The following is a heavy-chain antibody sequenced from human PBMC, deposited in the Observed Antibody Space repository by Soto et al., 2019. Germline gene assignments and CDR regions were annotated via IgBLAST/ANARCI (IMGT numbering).Heavy chain of an antibody. D-gene: IGHD2-21*01. V-gene: IGHV5-51*01. CDR1: GYSFTSYW. Sequence: PGESLKISCKGSGYSFTSYWISWVRQMPGKALEWMGIIYPGDSDTTYSPSFEGQVTISADKSISTTYLQWSSLKASDTAIYYCARLFPYYCYYNGMDVWGQGTTVTVSS. CDR3: ARLFPYYCYYNGMDV. J-gene: IGHJ6*02. CDR2: IYPGDSDT.